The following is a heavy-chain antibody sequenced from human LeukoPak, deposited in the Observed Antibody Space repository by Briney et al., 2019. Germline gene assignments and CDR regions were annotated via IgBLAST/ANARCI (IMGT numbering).Heavy chain of an antibody. CDR3: ARAIVVVPAAIHDAFDI. CDR2: INPNSGGT. Sequence: ASVKVSCKASGYTFTSYGISWVRQAPGQGLEWMGWINPNSGGTNYAQKFQGRVTMTRDTSISTAYMELSRLRSDDTAVYYCARAIVVVPAAIHDAFDIWGQGTMVTVSS. V-gene: IGHV1-2*02. D-gene: IGHD2-2*01. J-gene: IGHJ3*02. CDR1: GYTFTSYG.